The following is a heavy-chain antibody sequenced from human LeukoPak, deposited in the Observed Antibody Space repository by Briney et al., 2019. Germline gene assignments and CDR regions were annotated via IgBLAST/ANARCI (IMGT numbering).Heavy chain of an antibody. Sequence: SQTLSLTCTVSGGSISSGSYHWSWIRQPAGKGLEWIGRIYTSGSTNYNPSLKSRVTISVDTSKNQFSLKLSSVTAADTAVYYCARDFGADEDYYYYYYMDVWGKGTTVTVSS. J-gene: IGHJ6*03. CDR2: IYTSGST. CDR1: GGSISSGSYH. V-gene: IGHV4-61*02. D-gene: IGHD3-3*01. CDR3: ARDFGADEDYYYYYYMDV.